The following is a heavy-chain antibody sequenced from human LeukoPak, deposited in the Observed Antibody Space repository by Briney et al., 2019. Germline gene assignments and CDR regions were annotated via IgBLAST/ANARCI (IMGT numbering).Heavy chain of an antibody. D-gene: IGHD4-17*01. Sequence: PSETLSLTCAVSGRSVSSGIYYWSWIRQPPGKALEWIGYISYSGTTNYNPSLKSRVTISVDTSKNQFSLKLTSVTAADTAVYYCARMRHGDYFDYWGQGTLVTVSS. V-gene: IGHV4-61*01. CDR2: ISYSGTT. CDR1: GRSVSSGIYY. CDR3: ARMRHGDYFDY. J-gene: IGHJ4*02.